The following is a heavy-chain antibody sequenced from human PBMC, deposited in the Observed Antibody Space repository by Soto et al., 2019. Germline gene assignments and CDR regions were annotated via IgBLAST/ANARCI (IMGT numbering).Heavy chain of an antibody. CDR1: GFTFSSYS. CDR2: ISSSSSYI. Sequence: EVQLVESGGGLVKPGGSLRLSCAASGFTFSSYSMNWVRQAPGKGLEWVSSISSSSSYIYYADSVKGLFTISRDNAKNSLYLQMNSLRAEDTAVYYCARDTRNWETDAFDIWGQGTMVTVSS. CDR3: ARDTRNWETDAFDI. D-gene: IGHD1-1*01. V-gene: IGHV3-21*01. J-gene: IGHJ3*02.